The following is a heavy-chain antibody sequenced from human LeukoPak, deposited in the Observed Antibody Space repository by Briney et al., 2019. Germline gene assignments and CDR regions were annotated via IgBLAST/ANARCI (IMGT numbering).Heavy chain of an antibody. Sequence: GGSLRLSCAASGFTFSSYWMSWVRQAPGKGLEWVAVISYDGSNKYYADSVKGRFTISRDNSKNTLYLQMNSLRAEDTAVYYCAKDSEAGALTMVLDYWGQGTLVTVSS. J-gene: IGHJ4*02. D-gene: IGHD3-10*01. CDR3: AKDSEAGALTMVLDY. V-gene: IGHV3-30*18. CDR2: ISYDGSNK. CDR1: GFTFSSYW.